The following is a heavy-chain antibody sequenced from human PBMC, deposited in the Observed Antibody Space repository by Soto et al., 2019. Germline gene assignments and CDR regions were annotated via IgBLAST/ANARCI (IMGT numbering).Heavy chain of an antibody. CDR3: ARVDRIFGVVIEGYYYGMDV. J-gene: IGHJ6*02. D-gene: IGHD3-3*01. CDR1: GFTFSSYW. Sequence: VGSLRLSCAASGFTFSSYWMSWVRQAPGKGLEWVANIKQDGSEKYYVDSVKGRFTISRDNAKNSLYLQMNSLRAEDTAVYYCARVDRIFGVVIEGYYYGMDVWGQGTTVTISS. V-gene: IGHV3-7*01. CDR2: IKQDGSEK.